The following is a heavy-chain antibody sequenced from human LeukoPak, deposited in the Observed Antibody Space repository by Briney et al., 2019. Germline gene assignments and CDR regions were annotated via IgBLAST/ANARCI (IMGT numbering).Heavy chain of an antibody. CDR3: ARVRPGGDYADY. CDR1: GGTFSSYA. Sequence: ASVKVSCKASGGTFSSYAISWVRQAPGQGLEWMGGIIPIFGTANCAQKFQGRVTITADKSTSTAYMELNSLRSEDTALYYCARVRPGGDYADYWGQGTLVTVSS. D-gene: IGHD4-17*01. J-gene: IGHJ4*02. CDR2: IIPIFGTA. V-gene: IGHV1-69*06.